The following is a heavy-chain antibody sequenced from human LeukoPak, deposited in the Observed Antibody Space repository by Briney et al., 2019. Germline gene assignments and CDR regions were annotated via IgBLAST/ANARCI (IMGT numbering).Heavy chain of an antibody. V-gene: IGHV1-2*02. Sequence: ASVKVSCKASGYTFTGYYMHWVRQAPGQGLEWMGWINPNSGGTNYAQKFQGRATMTRDTSISTAYMELSRLRSDDTAVYYCARERRSVVPAATRYFDLWGRGTLVTVSS. CDR2: INPNSGGT. D-gene: IGHD2-2*01. CDR1: GYTFTGYY. CDR3: ARERRSVVPAATRYFDL. J-gene: IGHJ2*01.